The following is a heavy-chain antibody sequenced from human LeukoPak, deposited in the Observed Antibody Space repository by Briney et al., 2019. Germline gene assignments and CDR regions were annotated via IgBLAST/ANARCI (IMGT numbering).Heavy chain of an antibody. CDR2: IIPIFGTA. CDR3: ALGRYYDSSGYGTYYYYGMDV. J-gene: IGHJ6*02. D-gene: IGHD3-22*01. CDR1: GGTFSSYA. Sequence: GASVKVSCKASGGTFSSYAISWVRQALGQGLEWMGGIIPIFGTANYAQKFQGRVTITADKSTSTAYMELSSLRSEDTAVYYCALGRYYDSSGYGTYYYYGMDVWGQGTTVTVSS. V-gene: IGHV1-69*06.